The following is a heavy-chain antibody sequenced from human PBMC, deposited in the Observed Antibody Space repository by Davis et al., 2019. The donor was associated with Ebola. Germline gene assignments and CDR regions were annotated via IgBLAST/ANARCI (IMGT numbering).Heavy chain of an antibody. J-gene: IGHJ4*02. Sequence: SETLSLTCTVSGGSISSSSYYWSWIRQPPGKGLEWIGEINHSGRTNYNPSLKSRVTISVDTSKNQFSLKLSSVTAADTAVYYCARAVRFLEWLSAEYYFDYWGQGTLVTVSS. V-gene: IGHV4-39*07. CDR3: ARAVRFLEWLSAEYYFDY. CDR1: GGSISSSSYY. D-gene: IGHD3-3*01. CDR2: INHSGRT.